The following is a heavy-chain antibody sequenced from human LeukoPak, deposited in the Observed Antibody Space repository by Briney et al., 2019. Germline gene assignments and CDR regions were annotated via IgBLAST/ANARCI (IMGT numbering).Heavy chain of an antibody. CDR2: IYYSGST. CDR3: ATYSSGWSRFDY. D-gene: IGHD6-19*01. V-gene: IGHV4-59*01. Sequence: SETLSLTCTVSGGSISSYYWSWIRQPPGKGPEWIGYIYYSGSTNYNPSLKSRVTISVDTSKNQFSLKLSSVTAADTAVYYCATYSSGWSRFDYWGQGTLVTVSS. CDR1: GGSISSYY. J-gene: IGHJ4*02.